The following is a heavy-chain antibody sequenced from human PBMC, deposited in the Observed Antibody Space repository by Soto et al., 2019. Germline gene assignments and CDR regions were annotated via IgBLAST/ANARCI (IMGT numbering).Heavy chain of an antibody. CDR1: GGSISSGGYY. Sequence: SETLSLTCTVSGGSISSGGYYWSWIRQPPGKGLEWIGYIYYSGSTNYNPSLKSRVTISVDTSKNQFSLKLSSVTAADTAVYYCARFYGDYAYYYYYGMDVWGQGTTVTVSS. CDR2: IYYSGST. CDR3: ARFYGDYAYYYYYGMDV. V-gene: IGHV4-61*08. D-gene: IGHD4-17*01. J-gene: IGHJ6*02.